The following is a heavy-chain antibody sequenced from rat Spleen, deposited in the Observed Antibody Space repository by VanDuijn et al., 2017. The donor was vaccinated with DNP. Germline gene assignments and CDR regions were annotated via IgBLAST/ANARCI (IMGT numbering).Heavy chain of an antibody. D-gene: IGHD1-11*01. J-gene: IGHJ2*01. CDR3: ARDRRDYGLDY. V-gene: IGHV5-31*01. Sequence: EVQLVESGGDLVQPGRSLKLSCVASGFTFSNYWMTWIRQVPGKGLEWVTSITTSGGSTYYPDSVKDRFTISRDNAKNTLYLQMKSLRSEDTATYYCARDRRDYGLDYWGQGVMVTVSS. CDR1: GFTFSNYW. CDR2: ITTSGGST.